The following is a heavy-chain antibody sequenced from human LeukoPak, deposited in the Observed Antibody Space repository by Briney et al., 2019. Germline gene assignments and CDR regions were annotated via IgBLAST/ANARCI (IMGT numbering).Heavy chain of an antibody. J-gene: IGHJ4*02. CDR3: ARLNLRYDSSGSLPFDY. CDR2: INHSGST. D-gene: IGHD3-22*01. V-gene: IGHV4-34*01. Sequence: SETLSLTCAVYGGSFSGYYWSWIRQPPGKGLEWIGEINHSGSTNYNPSLKSRVTISVDTSKNQFSLKLSSVTAADTAVYYCARLNLRYDSSGSLPFDYWGQGTLVTVSS. CDR1: GGSFSGYY.